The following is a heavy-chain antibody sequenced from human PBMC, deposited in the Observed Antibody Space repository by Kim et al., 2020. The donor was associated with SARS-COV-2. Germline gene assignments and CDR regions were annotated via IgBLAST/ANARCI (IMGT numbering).Heavy chain of an antibody. CDR2: ISAYNGNT. CDR1: GYTFTSYG. CDR3: ARDGGSSWYNGGLGEGFDY. J-gene: IGHJ4*02. V-gene: IGHV1-18*01. Sequence: VSVKVSCKASGYTFTSYGISWVRQAPGQGLEWMGWISAYNGNTNYAQKLQGRVTMTTDTSTSTAYMELRSLRSDDTAVYYCARDGGSSWYNGGLGEGFDYWGQGTLVTVSS. D-gene: IGHD6-13*01.